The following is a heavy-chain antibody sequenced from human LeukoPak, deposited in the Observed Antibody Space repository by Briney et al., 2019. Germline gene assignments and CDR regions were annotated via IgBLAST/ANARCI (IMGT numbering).Heavy chain of an antibody. J-gene: IGHJ4*01. CDR3: ASQSYLTGYPPIH. D-gene: IGHD3-9*01. V-gene: IGHV4-59*01. Sequence: SGTLSLTCTVSGGSISSYYWSWIRQPPGKGLEWIGYIYYSGTTKYSPSLLSRVTILVDTSKNQFSLRLSSVTAADTAVYYCASQSYLTGYPPIHWGQGTLVTVSS. CDR2: IYYSGTT. CDR1: GGSISSYY.